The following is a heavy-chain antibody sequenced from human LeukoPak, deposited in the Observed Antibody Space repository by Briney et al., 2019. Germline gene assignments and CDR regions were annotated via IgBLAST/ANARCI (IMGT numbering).Heavy chain of an antibody. Sequence: SETLSLTCAVSGGSISTYYWSWLRQPPGKGLEWIGYIYYSGSANYNPSLKSRVTISVDTSKNQFSLKLSSVTAADTAVYYCSRSYGSGNYFDYWGQGTLVTVSS. J-gene: IGHJ4*02. D-gene: IGHD3-10*01. V-gene: IGHV4-59*01. CDR1: GGSISTYY. CDR3: SRSYGSGNYFDY. CDR2: IYYSGSA.